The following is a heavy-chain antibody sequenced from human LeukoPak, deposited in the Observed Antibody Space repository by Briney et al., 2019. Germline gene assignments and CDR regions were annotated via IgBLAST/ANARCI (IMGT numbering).Heavy chain of an antibody. CDR3: AREGFYDSSGYFDY. V-gene: IGHV3-30*04. D-gene: IGHD3-22*01. CDR2: ISYDGSNK. CDR1: GFTFSSYA. J-gene: IGHJ4*02. Sequence: GGSLRLSCAASGFTFSSYATHWVRQAPGKGLEWVAVISYDGSNKYYADSVKGRFTISRDNSKNTLYLQMNSLRAEDTAVYYCAREGFYDSSGYFDYWGQGTLVTVSS.